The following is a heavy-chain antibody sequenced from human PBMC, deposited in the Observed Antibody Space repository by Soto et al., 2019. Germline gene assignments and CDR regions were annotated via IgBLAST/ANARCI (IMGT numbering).Heavy chain of an antibody. Sequence: GSLRLSCAASGFTFSSYWMHWVRQAPGKGLVWVSRINSDGSSTSYADSVKGRFTISRDNAKNTLYLQMNSLRAEDTAVYYCARDQSSSWYGGSCYYYGMDVWGQGTTVTVSS. J-gene: IGHJ6*02. CDR3: ARDQSSSWYGGSCYYYGMDV. CDR2: INSDGSST. CDR1: GFTFSSYW. V-gene: IGHV3-74*01. D-gene: IGHD6-13*01.